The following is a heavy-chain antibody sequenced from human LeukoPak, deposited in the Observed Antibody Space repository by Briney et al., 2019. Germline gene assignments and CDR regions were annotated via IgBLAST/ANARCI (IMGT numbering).Heavy chain of an antibody. V-gene: IGHV3-21*01. J-gene: IGHJ4*02. CDR3: ARARESRGVFDY. CDR1: GFSFSDYS. D-gene: IGHD2-2*01. CDR2: ISTRGSYI. Sequence: GGSLRLSCTASGFSFSDYSFNWVRQAPGKGLEWVSCISTRGSYIYYADSVKGRFTISRDNARNSVYLQMNSLRAEDTAVYYCARARESRGVFDYWGQGTLVTVSS.